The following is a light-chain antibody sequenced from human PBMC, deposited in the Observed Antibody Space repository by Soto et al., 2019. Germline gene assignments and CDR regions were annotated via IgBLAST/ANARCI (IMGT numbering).Light chain of an antibody. Sequence: EFVLTQSPGTLSLTPGERATLSCRASQSVSSSYLAWYQQKPGQAPRLLIYGASSRATGIPDRFSGSGSGTDFTLTISRLEPEDFAVYYCQQYGSSPSWTFGQGSMVDIK. J-gene: IGKJ1*01. CDR2: GAS. V-gene: IGKV3-20*01. CDR1: QSVSSSY. CDR3: QQYGSSPSWT.